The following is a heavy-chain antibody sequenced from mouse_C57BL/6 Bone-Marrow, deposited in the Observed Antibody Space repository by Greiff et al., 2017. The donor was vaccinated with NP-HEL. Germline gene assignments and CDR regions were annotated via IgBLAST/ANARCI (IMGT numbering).Heavy chain of an antibody. J-gene: IGHJ4*01. Sequence: VQLQQSGPVLAKPGASVKMSCKASGYTFTDYYMNWVKQSHGKSLEWIGVINPYNGGTSYNQKFKGKATLTVDKSSSTAYMELNSLTSEDSAVYYCASVITTVVAKGDAMDYWGQGTSVTVSS. CDR3: ASVITTVVAKGDAMDY. CDR1: GYTFTDYY. V-gene: IGHV1-19*01. CDR2: INPYNGGT. D-gene: IGHD1-1*01.